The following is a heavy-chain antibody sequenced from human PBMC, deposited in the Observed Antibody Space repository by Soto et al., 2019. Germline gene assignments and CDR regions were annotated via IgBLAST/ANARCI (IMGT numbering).Heavy chain of an antibody. D-gene: IGHD6-13*01. Sequence: PGESLKISCKGSGYSFTSYWISWVRQMPGKGLEWMGRIDPSDSYTNYSPSFQGHVTISADKSISTAYLQWSSLKASDTAMYYCARGPEYSSSWRYYYYYYGMDVWGQGTTVTVS. J-gene: IGHJ6*02. CDR1: GYSFTSYW. CDR3: ARGPEYSSSWRYYYYYYGMDV. V-gene: IGHV5-10-1*01. CDR2: IDPSDSYT.